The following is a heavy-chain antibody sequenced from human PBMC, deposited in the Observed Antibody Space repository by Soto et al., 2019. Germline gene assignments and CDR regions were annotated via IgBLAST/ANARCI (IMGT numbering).Heavy chain of an antibody. V-gene: IGHV3-30-3*01. J-gene: IGHJ6*02. CDR3: ARGDFESDYYYYGMDV. Sequence: GGSLRLSCAASGFTFSSYAMHWVRQAPGKGLEWVAVISYDGSNKYYADSVKGRFTISRDNSKNTLYLQMNSLRAEDTAVYYCARGDFESDYYYYGMDVWGQGTTVTVSS. CDR1: GFTFSSYA. CDR2: ISYDGSNK. D-gene: IGHD2-21*02.